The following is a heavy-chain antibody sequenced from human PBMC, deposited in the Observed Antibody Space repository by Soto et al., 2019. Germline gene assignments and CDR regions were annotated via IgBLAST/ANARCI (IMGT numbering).Heavy chain of an antibody. CDR2: LYPRDSDT. V-gene: IGHV5-51*01. J-gene: IGHJ4*02. CDR3: ARTDGYEIEY. Sequence: ESLKISCKGSGYSFVSYCIGWVRQMPGKGLEWVGVLYPRDSDTRYSPSFQGRVTISADKSITTVYLQWSSLKASDTAMYYCARTDGYEIEYWGQGTLVTVSS. D-gene: IGHD5-12*01. CDR1: GYSFVSYC.